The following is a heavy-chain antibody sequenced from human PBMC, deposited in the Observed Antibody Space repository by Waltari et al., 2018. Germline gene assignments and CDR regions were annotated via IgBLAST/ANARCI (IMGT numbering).Heavy chain of an antibody. V-gene: IGHV1-69*04. J-gene: IGHJ3*01. Sequence: QVLLVQSGAELKRPGSSVQVSCKASGGTFSSYAISWVRQAPGQGLEWMGKIIFVLGTPEYAQQFQGRVTISADKSTSTAYMELSGLRSEDTAVYYCATHDAFDVWGQGTLVRVSS. CDR1: GGTFSSYA. CDR3: ATHDAFDV. CDR2: IIFVLGTP.